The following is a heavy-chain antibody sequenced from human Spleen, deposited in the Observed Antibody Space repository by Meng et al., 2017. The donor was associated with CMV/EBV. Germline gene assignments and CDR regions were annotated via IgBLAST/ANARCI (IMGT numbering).Heavy chain of an antibody. CDR1: CPSINHDDYY. J-gene: IGHJ5*02. V-gene: IGHV4-30-4*08. Sequence: CTVSCPSINHDDYYWNWIRQPPGKGLEWLGYIYYSGAANYNPSLRSRLSMSIATSKNQFSLNLTSVTAADTAVYYCARGFRLNWFDPWGQGTLVTVSS. CDR2: IYYSGAA. CDR3: ARGFRLNWFDP. D-gene: IGHD3-10*01.